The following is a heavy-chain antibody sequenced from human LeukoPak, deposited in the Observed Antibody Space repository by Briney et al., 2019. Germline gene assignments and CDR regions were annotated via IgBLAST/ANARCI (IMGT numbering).Heavy chain of an antibody. CDR1: GYTFTSYG. Sequence: ASVKVSCKTSGYTFTSYGIGWVRQAPGQGLEWMAWISGYNGNTNYAQKLQGRVTVTTDTSTSTAYMELRSLRSDDTAVYYCTRDRSASGSQNYWGRGTLVTVSS. CDR2: ISGYNGNT. V-gene: IGHV1-18*01. CDR3: TRDRSASGSQNY. J-gene: IGHJ4*02. D-gene: IGHD1-26*01.